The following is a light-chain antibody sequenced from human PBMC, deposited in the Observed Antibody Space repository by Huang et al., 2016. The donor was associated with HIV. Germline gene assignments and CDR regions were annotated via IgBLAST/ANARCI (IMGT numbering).Light chain of an antibody. CDR1: QYISSW. CDR2: KIS. J-gene: IGKJ1*01. CDR3: QYGET. V-gene: IGKV1-5*03. Sequence: DIQLTQSPSTLSASVGDRLTTTCRASQYISSWLAWYQQKPGKAPKLLIYKISSLESGFPSRFSRSGSGTKFTLTINSLQPDDIGTYYCQYGETFGQGSKVEVK.